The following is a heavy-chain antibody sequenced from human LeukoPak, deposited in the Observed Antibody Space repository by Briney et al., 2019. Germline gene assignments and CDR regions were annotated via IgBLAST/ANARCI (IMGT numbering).Heavy chain of an antibody. J-gene: IGHJ4*02. Sequence: GGSLRLSCAASGFTFSSYSMNWVRQAPGKGLEWVSYISSSSSTIDYADSVKGRFTISRDNAKNSLYLQMNSLRAEDTAVYYCARLEPVKSIAVAGQEGFIDYWGQGTLVTVSS. V-gene: IGHV3-48*04. D-gene: IGHD6-19*01. CDR1: GFTFSSYS. CDR2: ISSSSSTI. CDR3: ARLEPVKSIAVAGQEGFIDY.